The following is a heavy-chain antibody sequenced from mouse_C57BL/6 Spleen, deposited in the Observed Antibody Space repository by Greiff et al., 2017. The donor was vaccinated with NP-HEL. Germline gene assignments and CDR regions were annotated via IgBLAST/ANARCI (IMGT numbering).Heavy chain of an antibody. D-gene: IGHD2-5*01. Sequence: EVQGVESGGGLVQPGGSMKLSCVASGFTFSNYWMNWVRQSPEKGLEWVAQIRLKSDNYATHYAESVKGRFTISRDDSKSSVYLQMNNLRAEDTGIYYCTGAYSNYRRYFDYWGQGTTLTVSS. CDR1: GFTFSNYW. CDR3: TGAYSNYRRYFDY. V-gene: IGHV6-3*01. CDR2: IRLKSDNYAT. J-gene: IGHJ2*01.